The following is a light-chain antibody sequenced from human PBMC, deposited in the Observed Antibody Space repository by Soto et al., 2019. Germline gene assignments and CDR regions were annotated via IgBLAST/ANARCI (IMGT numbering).Light chain of an antibody. CDR2: DVS. Sequence: QSALTQPASVSGSPGQSITISCTGTSSDVGGYNYVSWYQQHPGKAPKLTIYDVSNRPSGVSNRFSGSKSGNTASLTISGLQAEDEADYYCSSYTSSSTLHLVFGGGTQLTVL. CDR3: SSYTSSSTLHLV. V-gene: IGLV2-14*01. J-gene: IGLJ2*01. CDR1: SSDVGGYNY.